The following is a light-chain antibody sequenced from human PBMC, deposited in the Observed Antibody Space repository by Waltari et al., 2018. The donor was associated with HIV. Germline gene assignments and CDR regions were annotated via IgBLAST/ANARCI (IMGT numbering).Light chain of an antibody. V-gene: IGKV1-33*01. CDR3: QQHDNFPLT. CDR1: QDISNY. CDR2: DAS. J-gene: IGKJ4*01. Sequence: DIQMTQSPSSLSASVGYRVTITCQASQDISNYLNWYQQKPGKAPKVLIYDASTLETGVPSRFSGSGSGTDFTFTITSLQPEDFATYYCQQHDNFPLTFGGGTKVDIK.